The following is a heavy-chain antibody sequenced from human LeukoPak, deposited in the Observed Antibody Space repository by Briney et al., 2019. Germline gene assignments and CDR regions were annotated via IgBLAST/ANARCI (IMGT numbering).Heavy chain of an antibody. J-gene: IGHJ6*03. CDR2: IYYGENT. CDR1: GGSISSGPYY. Sequence: PSETLSLTCTVSGGSISSGPYYWGWIRQPPGKGLEWIGNIYYGENTYYNPSLKSRVTISIDTSKNQFYLKLSSLTAADTALYYCARDRKYYYHMDVWGKGTTVTVSS. D-gene: IGHD1-14*01. CDR3: ARDRKYYYHMDV. V-gene: IGHV4-39*07.